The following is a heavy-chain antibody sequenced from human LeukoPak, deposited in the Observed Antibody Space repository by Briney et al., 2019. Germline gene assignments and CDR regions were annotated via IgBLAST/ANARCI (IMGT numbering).Heavy chain of an antibody. D-gene: IGHD3-10*01. CDR1: GGSISSGSYY. CDR3: ARVNAPSYGSGGGMDV. CDR2: MYYTGST. Sequence: SETLSLTCTVSGGSISSGSYYWSWIRQSPGKGLEWIGEMYYTGSTRYNPSLKSRVTISENTSKNHFSLKLTSVSAADTAVYYCARVNAPSYGSGGGMDVWGKGTTVTVSS. V-gene: IGHV4-61*03. J-gene: IGHJ6*04.